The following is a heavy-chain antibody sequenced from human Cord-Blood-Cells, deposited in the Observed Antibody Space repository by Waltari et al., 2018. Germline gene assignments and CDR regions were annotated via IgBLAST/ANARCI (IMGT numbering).Heavy chain of an antibody. CDR3: ARSPKPNWTLYY. D-gene: IGHD1-1*01. Sequence: QVQLVQSGAEVKKPGASVKVSCKASGYTFTGYYMHWVRQAPGQGLEWMGRINPNRGGTNYAQKFQGRVTMTRDTSISTAYMELSRLRSDDTAVYYCARSPKPNWTLYYWGQGTLVTVSS. CDR1: GYTFTGYY. J-gene: IGHJ4*02. CDR2: INPNRGGT. V-gene: IGHV1-2*06.